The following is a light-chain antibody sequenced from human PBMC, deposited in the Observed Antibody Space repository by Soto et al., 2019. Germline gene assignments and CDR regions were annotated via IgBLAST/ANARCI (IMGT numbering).Light chain of an antibody. CDR3: QQYGSSPLT. Sequence: EIVLTQSPGTLSLSPVERATLSCRASQSVSSSFLAWYQQKPGQAPRLLIYGASSRATGIPDRFSGSGSGTDFTLTISRLEPEYVAVYYCQQYGSSPLTFGGGTKVEIK. V-gene: IGKV3-20*01. CDR1: QSVSSSF. J-gene: IGKJ4*01. CDR2: GAS.